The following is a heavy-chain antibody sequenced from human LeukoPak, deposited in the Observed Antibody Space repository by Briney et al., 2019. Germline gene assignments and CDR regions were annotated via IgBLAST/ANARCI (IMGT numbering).Heavy chain of an antibody. CDR2: IGTAGDT. CDR1: GFTFSSYD. Sequence: GGSLRLSCAASGFTFSSYDMHWVRQATGKGLEWVAAIGTAGDTYYPGSVKGRFTISRENAKNSLYLQMNSLRAGDTAVYYCAKDFARIVVVPAAITNWGQGTLVTVSS. V-gene: IGHV3-13*01. J-gene: IGHJ4*02. D-gene: IGHD2-2*01. CDR3: AKDFARIVVVPAAITN.